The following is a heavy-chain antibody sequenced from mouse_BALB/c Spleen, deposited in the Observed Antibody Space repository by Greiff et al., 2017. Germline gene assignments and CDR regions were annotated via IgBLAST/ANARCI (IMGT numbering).Heavy chain of an antibody. J-gene: IGHJ4*01. V-gene: IGHV5-12-2*01. CDR1: GFTFSSYT. Sequence: DVMLVESGGGLVQPGGSLKLSCAASGFTFSSYTMSWVRQTPEKRLEWVAYISNGGGSTYYPDTVKGRFTISRDNAKNTLYLQMSSLKSEDTAMYYCARPPTTGYAMDYWGQGTSVTVSS. CDR2: ISNGGGST. D-gene: IGHD1-1*01. CDR3: ARPPTTGYAMDY.